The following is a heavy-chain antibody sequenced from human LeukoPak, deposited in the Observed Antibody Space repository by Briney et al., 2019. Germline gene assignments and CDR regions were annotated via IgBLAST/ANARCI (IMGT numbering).Heavy chain of an antibody. CDR2: IWYDGSNK. CDR1: GFTFSSYG. J-gene: IGHJ4*02. V-gene: IGHV3-33*01. CDR3: ARGSVAAAGTFDY. D-gene: IGHD6-13*01. Sequence: GRSLRLSCAASGFTFSSYGMHWVRQAPGKGLEWVAVIWYDGSNKYYADSVKGRFTISRDNAKNSLYLQMNSLRAEDTAVYYCARGSVAAAGTFDYWGQGTLVTVSS.